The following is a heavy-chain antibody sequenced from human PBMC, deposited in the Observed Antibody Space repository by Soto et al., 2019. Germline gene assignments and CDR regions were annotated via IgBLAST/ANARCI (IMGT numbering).Heavy chain of an antibody. J-gene: IGHJ4*02. V-gene: IGHV4-31*03. D-gene: IGHD1-1*01. CDR2: IHYSGTT. Sequence: QVQLQESGPGLVKPSQTLSLTCTVSGGSISTGGYYWSWIRQFPGKGLEWIGYIHYSGTTYYNPSLRGRITISVDTSKNQFSLKLSSVTAADTAVYYCARDPMRYPTYFDYWGQGTLVTVSS. CDR3: ARDPMRYPTYFDY. CDR1: GGSISTGGYY.